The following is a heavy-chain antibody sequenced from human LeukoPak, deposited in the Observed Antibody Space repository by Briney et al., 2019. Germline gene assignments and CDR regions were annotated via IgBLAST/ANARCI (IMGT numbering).Heavy chain of an antibody. D-gene: IGHD3-10*01. CDR1: GESINSNNYY. J-gene: IGHJ4*02. V-gene: IGHV4-39*01. CDR2: LYYHGNT. CDR3: ARMDVRGSGILPPDY. Sequence: KPSETLSLTCTVSGESINSNNYYWGWIRQPPGKGLEWIGSLYYHGNTYYNPSLNSRVTISVDTSKNQLSLKLSSVTATDTALYYCARMDVRGSGILPPDYRGQGTLVTVSS.